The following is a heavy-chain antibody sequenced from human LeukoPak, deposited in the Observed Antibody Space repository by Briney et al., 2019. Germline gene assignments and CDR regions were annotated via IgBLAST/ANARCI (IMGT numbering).Heavy chain of an antibody. J-gene: IGHJ3*02. CDR1: GGSISSYF. CDR3: AGGFSVRGGAFDI. CDR2: FYYSGST. Sequence: PSETLSLTCTVSGGSISSYFWNWIQQPPGKGLEWIGYFYYSGSTNYNPSLKSRVTISVDTSKNQFSLKLSSVTAADTAVYYCAGGFSVRGGAFDIWGQGTMVTVSS. D-gene: IGHD1-26*01. V-gene: IGHV4-59*01.